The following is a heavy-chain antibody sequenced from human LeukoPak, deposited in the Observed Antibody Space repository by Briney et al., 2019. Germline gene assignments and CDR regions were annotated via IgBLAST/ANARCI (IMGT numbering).Heavy chain of an antibody. CDR3: AREPIPSFYSDYYYGMDV. V-gene: IGHV4-4*07. Sequence: SETLSLTCTVSGGSISSYYWSWIRQPAGKGLEWIGRIYTSGSTNYNPSLKSRVTMSVDTSKNQFSLKLSSVTAADTAVYYCAREPIPSFYSDYYYGMDVWGQGTTVTVSS. CDR1: GGSISSYY. CDR2: IYTSGST. D-gene: IGHD4-4*01. J-gene: IGHJ6*02.